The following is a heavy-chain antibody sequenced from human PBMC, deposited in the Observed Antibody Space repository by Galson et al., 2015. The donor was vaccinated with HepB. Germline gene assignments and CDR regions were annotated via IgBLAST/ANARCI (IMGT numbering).Heavy chain of an antibody. CDR1: GFTFGDYP. V-gene: IGHV3-49*03. Sequence: SLRLSCATSGFTFGDYPMSWFRQAPGRGLEWVGFIRSKIYGGTTEYAPSVKGRLTISRDDSKSIAYLQMNSLEAGDTAVYYCTRAYRAYCSGGTCYVFDYWGQGTLVTVSS. J-gene: IGHJ4*02. D-gene: IGHD2-15*01. CDR2: IRSKIYGGTT. CDR3: TRAYRAYCSGGTCYVFDY.